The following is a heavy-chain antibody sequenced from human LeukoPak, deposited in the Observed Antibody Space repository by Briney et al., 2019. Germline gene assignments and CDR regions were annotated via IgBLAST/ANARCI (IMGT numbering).Heavy chain of an antibody. V-gene: IGHV3-7*01. CDR3: ARDNRRVEALFDY. D-gene: IGHD1-14*01. J-gene: IGHJ4*02. CDR2: IKQDGSEK. CDR1: GFTFSSYW. Sequence: GSLRLSCAASGFTFSSYWMSWVRQAPGKGLEWVANIKQDGSEKYYVDSVKGRFTISRDNAKNSLYLQMNSLRAEDTAVYYCARDNRRVEALFDYWGQGTLVTVSS.